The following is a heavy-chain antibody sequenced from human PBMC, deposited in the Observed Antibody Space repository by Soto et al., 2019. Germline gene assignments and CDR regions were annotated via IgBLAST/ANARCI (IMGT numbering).Heavy chain of an antibody. J-gene: IGHJ6*02. CDR2: SSNRDRST. CDR1: GFIFSDYY. D-gene: IGHD3-3*01. V-gene: IGHV3-11*01. CDR3: ARAWKIEKFGVISMSKGLDV. Sequence: QVQLVESGGGLVKPGGSLRLSCAASGFIFSDYYMTWIRQAPGKGLEWLSCSSNRDRSTYYADSVKDRFVVSKDNAKKLVYLQMNSRRAEDTAGYFCARAWKIEKFGVISMSKGLDVWGQGTTVTVSS.